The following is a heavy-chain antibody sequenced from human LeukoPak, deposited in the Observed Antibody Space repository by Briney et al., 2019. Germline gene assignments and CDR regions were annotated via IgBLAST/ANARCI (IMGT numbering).Heavy chain of an antibody. J-gene: IGHJ6*03. CDR3: TRDLRNRITIFGVVCYYMDV. CDR2: IRSKAYGGTT. CDR1: GLTLGDYA. Sequence: GGSLRLSCTASGLTLGDYAMSWVRQAPGKGLEWVGFIRSKAYGGTTEYAASVKGRFTISRDDSKSIAYLQMNSLKTEDTAVYYCTRDLRNRITIFGVVCYYMDVWGKGTTVTVSS. V-gene: IGHV3-49*04. D-gene: IGHD3-3*01.